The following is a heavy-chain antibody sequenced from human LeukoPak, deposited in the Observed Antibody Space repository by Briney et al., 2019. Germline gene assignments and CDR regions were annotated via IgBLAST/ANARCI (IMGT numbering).Heavy chain of an antibody. CDR1: GFTFSSYS. CDR2: ISSSSSTI. J-gene: IGHJ4*02. CDR3: AREYITIFGVVTGLDY. Sequence: GGSLRLSCAASGFTFSSYSMNWVRQAPGKGLEWVSYISSSSSTIYYADSVKGRFTISRDNAKNSLYLQMNSLRDEDTAVYYCAREYITIFGVVTGLDYWGQGTLVTVSS. V-gene: IGHV3-48*02. D-gene: IGHD3-3*01.